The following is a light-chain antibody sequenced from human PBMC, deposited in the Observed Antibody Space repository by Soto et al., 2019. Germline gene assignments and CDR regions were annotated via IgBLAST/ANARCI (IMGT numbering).Light chain of an antibody. V-gene: IGKV1-5*03. CDR3: QQYNSFST. CDR2: KAS. CDR1: QSISSW. Sequence: DVQMTQAPSSLSASVGDRVTITCRASQSISSWLAWYQQKPRKAPKLLIYKASNLESGVPSRFSGSGSGTEFTLTISSLQPDDFATYYCQQYNSFSTFGQGTKVDIK. J-gene: IGKJ1*01.